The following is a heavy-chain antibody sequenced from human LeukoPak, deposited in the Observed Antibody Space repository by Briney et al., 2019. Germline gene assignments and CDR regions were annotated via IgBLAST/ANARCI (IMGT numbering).Heavy chain of an antibody. CDR1: GFTFSSYW. D-gene: IGHD6-6*01. CDR3: ARDLHMAVIAAVRDAFDM. CDR2: INTDGRST. Sequence: GGSLRLSCAASGFTFSSYWMHWVRQAPGKGLVWVSRINTDGRSTNYADSVKGRFTISRDNAKNTLYLQMNSLRDEDTAVYYCARDLHMAVIAAVRDAFDMWGQGTMVTVSS. V-gene: IGHV3-74*01. J-gene: IGHJ3*02.